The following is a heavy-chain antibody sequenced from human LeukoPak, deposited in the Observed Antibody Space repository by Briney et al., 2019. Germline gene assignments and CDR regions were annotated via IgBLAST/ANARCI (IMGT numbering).Heavy chain of an antibody. Sequence: SETLSLTCTISGGSISSSTYYWGWLRQPPGKGLEWIGSIYYSGSTYYNPSLKSRVTISVDTSKNHFSLKLSSVTAADTAVYYCASLYCSGGSCYGDGLRWGQGTLVTVSS. D-gene: IGHD2-15*01. V-gene: IGHV4-39*02. J-gene: IGHJ4*02. CDR1: GGSISSSTYY. CDR2: IYYSGST. CDR3: ASLYCSGGSCYGDGLR.